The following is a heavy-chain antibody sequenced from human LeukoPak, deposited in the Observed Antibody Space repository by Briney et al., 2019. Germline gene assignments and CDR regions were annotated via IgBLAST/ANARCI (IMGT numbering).Heavy chain of an antibody. CDR3: AKAPGYAYYDFWSAQPHFDY. J-gene: IGHJ4*02. Sequence: GGSLRLSCAASGFTFRSYSMNWVRQAPGKGLEGVSTISGSGDSTNYADSVKGRFTISRDNSKNTLYLQMNSLRAEDTAVYYCAKAPGYAYYDFWSAQPHFDYWGQGTLVTVSS. CDR1: GFTFRSYS. CDR2: ISGSGDST. V-gene: IGHV3-23*01. D-gene: IGHD3-3*01.